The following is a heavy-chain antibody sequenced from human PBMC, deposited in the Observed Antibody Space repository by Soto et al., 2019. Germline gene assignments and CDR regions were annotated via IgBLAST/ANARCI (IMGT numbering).Heavy chain of an antibody. CDR1: GGSISSGDYY. CDR2: IYYSGST. Sequence: PSLTCTVSGGSISSGDYYWSWIRQPPGKGLEWIGYIYYSGSTYYNPSLKSRVTISVDTSKNQFSLKLSPVTAADTAVYYCARVIQELWYGMDVWGQGTTVTVSS. CDR3: ARVIQELWYGMDV. V-gene: IGHV4-30-4*01. J-gene: IGHJ6*02. D-gene: IGHD1-1*01.